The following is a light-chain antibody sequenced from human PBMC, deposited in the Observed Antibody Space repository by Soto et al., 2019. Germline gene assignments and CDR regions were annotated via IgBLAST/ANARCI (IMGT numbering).Light chain of an antibody. CDR1: QGIGND. J-gene: IGKJ1*01. CDR2: AAS. V-gene: IGKV1-17*01. Sequence: DIQMTQSPSSLSASVGDRVTITCRASQGIGNDLGWYQQRPGKAPNRLIYAASTLQSGVPSRFSGSGSGTDFTLTISSLQPEDFTTYYCRQHNSYPRTFGQGTTVEIK. CDR3: RQHNSYPRT.